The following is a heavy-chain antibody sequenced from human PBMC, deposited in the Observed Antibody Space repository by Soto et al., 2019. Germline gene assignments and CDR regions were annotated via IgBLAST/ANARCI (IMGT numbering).Heavy chain of an antibody. CDR1: GVSITNTNW. CDR3: ARVAQGKCSGSRCYRWVDP. J-gene: IGHJ5*02. V-gene: IGHV4-4*02. D-gene: IGHD2-2*01. Sequence: QVQLREXXXXXXKPSGTLSLTCAISGVSITNTNWWTWVRQPXGKGLEWIXEIFHSGSNNYKPSLKNRVTMSMEKYRNEFTLKLTSVTAADTATYYCARVAQGKCSGSRCYRWVDPWGQGTLVTVSS. CDR2: IFHSGSN.